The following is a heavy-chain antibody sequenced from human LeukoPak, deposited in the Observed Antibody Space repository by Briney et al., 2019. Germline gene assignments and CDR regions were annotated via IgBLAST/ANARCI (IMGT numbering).Heavy chain of an antibody. CDR1: GYTFTSYD. CDR2: MNPNSGNT. J-gene: IGHJ6*03. Sequence: ASVKVSCKASGYTFTSYDINWVRQATGQGLEWMGWMNPNSGNTGYAQKSQGRVTMTRNTSISTAYMELSSLRSEDTAVYYCARGPWYSYGYPPVYYCYYMDVWGKGTTVTISS. V-gene: IGHV1-8*01. CDR3: ARGPWYSYGYPPVYYCYYMDV. D-gene: IGHD5-18*01.